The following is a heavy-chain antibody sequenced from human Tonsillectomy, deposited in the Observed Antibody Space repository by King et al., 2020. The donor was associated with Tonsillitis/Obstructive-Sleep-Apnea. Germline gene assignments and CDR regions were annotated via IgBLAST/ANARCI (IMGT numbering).Heavy chain of an antibody. J-gene: IGHJ3*02. CDR3: ARDPSSSWSSDAFDI. V-gene: IGHV3-74*01. CDR1: GLTFSSYW. CDR2: INSDGSST. Sequence: VQMVEYGGGLVQPGGSLRLSCAASGLTFSSYWMHWVRQAPGKGLVWVSRINSDGSSTSYADSVKGRFTISRDNAKNTLYLQMNSLRAEDTAVYYCARDPSSSWSSDAFDIWGQGTMVTVSS. D-gene: IGHD6-13*01.